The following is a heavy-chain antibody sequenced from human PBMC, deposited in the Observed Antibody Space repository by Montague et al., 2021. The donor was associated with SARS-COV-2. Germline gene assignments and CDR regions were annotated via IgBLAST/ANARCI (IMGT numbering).Heavy chain of an antibody. CDR3: ARHWGIAAAGN. J-gene: IGHJ4*02. CDR2: INYSGTT. D-gene: IGHD6-13*01. V-gene: IGHV4-39*01. CDR1: GGSITDRTYY. Sequence: SETLSLTCSVSGGSITDRTYYWGCIRQSPGEGLEWIGAINYSGTTYYXPSLKSRVTISLDTAKNQFSLKMTSVTAADTAVYYCARHWGIAAAGNWGQGTLVTVSS.